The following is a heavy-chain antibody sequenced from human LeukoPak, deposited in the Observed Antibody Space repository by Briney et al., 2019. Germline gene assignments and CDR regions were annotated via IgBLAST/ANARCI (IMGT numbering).Heavy chain of an antibody. D-gene: IGHD2-8*01. V-gene: IGHV3-7*01. CDR2: IKEDGSEK. CDR1: GFTFSRYW. CDR3: AKDREGCTNGVCYIGGAFDI. J-gene: IGHJ3*02. Sequence: WESLTLSCAASGFTFSRYWLSWVRQAPGKGLECVANIKEDGSEKYYVDSVKGRFTISRDNAKNSLYLQMNSLRAEDTAVYYCAKDREGCTNGVCYIGGAFDIWGQGTMVTVSS.